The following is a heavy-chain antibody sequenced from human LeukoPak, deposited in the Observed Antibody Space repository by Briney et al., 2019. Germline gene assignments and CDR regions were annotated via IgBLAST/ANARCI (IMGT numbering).Heavy chain of an antibody. J-gene: IGHJ4*02. D-gene: IGHD3-10*01. CDR1: GFTFRSYS. CDR2: ISSSSTI. CDR3: AREGYYYGSGSYLDY. V-gene: IGHV3-48*01. Sequence: PGGSLILSCAASGFTFRSYSMNWVRQAPGKGLEWVSYISSSSTIYYADSVKGRFTISRDNAKNSLYLQMNSLRAEDTAVYYCAREGYYYGSGSYLDYWGQGTLVTVSS.